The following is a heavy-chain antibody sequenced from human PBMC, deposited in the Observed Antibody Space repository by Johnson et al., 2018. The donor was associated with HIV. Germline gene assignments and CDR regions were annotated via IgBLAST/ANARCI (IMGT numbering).Heavy chain of an antibody. D-gene: IGHD6-13*01. V-gene: IGHV3-30*04. CDR2: VSYDGNTK. CDR1: GFTFSRYA. J-gene: IGHJ3*02. CDR3: ARDITAALPSAFDI. Sequence: QVQLVESGGGVVQPGRSLRLSCAASGFTFSRYAMHWVRQAPGKGLEWVAVVSYDGNTKYYADSVKGRFTISRDKSKNTLYLQMNSLRAEDTAIYYCARDITAALPSAFDIWGQGTMVTVSS.